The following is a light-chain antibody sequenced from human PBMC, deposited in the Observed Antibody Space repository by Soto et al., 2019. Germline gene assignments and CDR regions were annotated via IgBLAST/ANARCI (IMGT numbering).Light chain of an antibody. Sequence: DIQMTQSPSTLSASVGDRVTITCRASQSISSWLAWYKQKPGKAPKLLIYKASSLESGVPSRFSGSGSGTEFTLNISSLQADDFETYYCQQYNSYPWTFGQGTQVEIK. CDR2: KAS. V-gene: IGKV1-5*03. CDR3: QQYNSYPWT. J-gene: IGKJ1*01. CDR1: QSISSW.